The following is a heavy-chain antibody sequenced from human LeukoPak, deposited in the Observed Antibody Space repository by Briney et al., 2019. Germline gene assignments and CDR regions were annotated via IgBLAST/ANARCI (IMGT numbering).Heavy chain of an antibody. CDR2: ISYDGSNK. D-gene: IGHD2-8*01. CDR1: GFTFSSYA. Sequence: PGRSLRLSCAAFGFTFSSYAMHWVRQAPGKGLEWVAVISYDGSNKYYADSVKGRFTISRDNSKNTLYLQMNSLRAEDTAVYYCARDYCTNGVCYTGGPKGSDYWGQGTLVTVSS. V-gene: IGHV3-30*01. CDR3: ARDYCTNGVCYTGGPKGSDY. J-gene: IGHJ4*02.